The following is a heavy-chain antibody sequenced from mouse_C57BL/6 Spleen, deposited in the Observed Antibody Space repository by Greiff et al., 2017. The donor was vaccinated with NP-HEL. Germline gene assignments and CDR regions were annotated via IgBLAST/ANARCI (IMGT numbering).Heavy chain of an antibody. V-gene: IGHV1-18*01. CDR2: INPNNGGT. Sequence: SGPELVKPGASVKIPCKASGYTFTDYNMDWVKQSHGKSLEWIGDINPNNGGTIYNQKFKGKATLTVDKSSSTAYMELRSLTSEDTAVYYCARRNYDYDRGYCDVWGTGTTVTVSS. CDR1: GYTFTDYN. CDR3: ARRNYDYDRGYCDV. J-gene: IGHJ1*03. D-gene: IGHD2-4*01.